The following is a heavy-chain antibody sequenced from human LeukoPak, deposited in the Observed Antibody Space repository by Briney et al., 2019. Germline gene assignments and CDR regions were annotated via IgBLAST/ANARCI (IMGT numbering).Heavy chain of an antibody. D-gene: IGHD1-1*01. J-gene: IGHJ4*02. CDR1: AFTLRDNY. Sequence: PARSLRPSCAAAAFTLRDNYMSWIRQAPGRGLEWVSYNSRSSSTICYAESVKGRFTISRDNAKNSLYLQMNSLRAEDTAVYYCARDWNPSYWGQGTLVTVSS. CDR3: ARDWNPSY. CDR2: NSRSSSTI. V-gene: IGHV3-11*04.